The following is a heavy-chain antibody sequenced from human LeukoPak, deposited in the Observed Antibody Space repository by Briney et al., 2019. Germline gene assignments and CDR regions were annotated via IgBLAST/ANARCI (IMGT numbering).Heavy chain of an antibody. Sequence: PGGSLRLSCAASGFTFSSYWMSWVRQAPGKGLEWVANIKQDGSEKYYVDSVKGRFTISRDNAKNSLYLQMNSPRAEDTAVYYCARGLIAVAGTDYYYYYGMDVWGQGTTVTVSS. J-gene: IGHJ6*02. CDR1: GFTFSSYW. CDR3: ARGLIAVAGTDYYYYYGMDV. V-gene: IGHV3-7*01. D-gene: IGHD6-19*01. CDR2: IKQDGSEK.